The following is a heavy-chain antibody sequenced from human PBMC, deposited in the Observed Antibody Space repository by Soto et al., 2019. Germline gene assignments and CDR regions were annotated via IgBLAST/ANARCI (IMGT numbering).Heavy chain of an antibody. CDR3: AKDPGSGSYSKGG. CDR1: GFTFSSYA. J-gene: IGHJ4*02. CDR2: ISGSGGST. D-gene: IGHD3-10*01. V-gene: IGHV3-23*01. Sequence: LRLSCAASGFTFSSYAMSWVRQAPGKGLEWVSAISGSGGSTYYADSVKGRFTISRDNSKNTLYLQMNSLRAEDTAVYYCAKDPGSGSYSKGGWGQGTLVTVSS.